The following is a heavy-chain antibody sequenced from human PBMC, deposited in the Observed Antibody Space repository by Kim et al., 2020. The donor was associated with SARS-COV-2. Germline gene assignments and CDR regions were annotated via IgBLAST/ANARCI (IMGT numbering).Heavy chain of an antibody. J-gene: IGHJ4*02. V-gene: IGHV3-7*01. Sequence: GGSLRLSCAASGFTFSFYWMRWVRQTPGKGLEWVASINQGGNDKYYVDSVKGRFTISRDNAKNSLSLQMNSLRADDTAVYYCVRYCSGVTCDGQQSPFEYWGKGTLVTVSS. D-gene: IGHD2-15*01. CDR2: INQGGNDK. CDR1: GFTFSFYW. CDR3: VRYCSGVTCDGQQSPFEY.